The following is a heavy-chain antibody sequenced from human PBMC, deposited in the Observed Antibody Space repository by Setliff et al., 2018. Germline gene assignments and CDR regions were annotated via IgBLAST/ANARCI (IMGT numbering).Heavy chain of an antibody. Sequence: PSETLSLTCTVSGGSIRSSSYYWGWIRQPPGQALEWMAYIYYSGITSYNPSLKGRVTISVDTSKNQFSLKLSSGTAADTAVYYCARLGGSSGSGGFYYYYYYMDVWGKGTTVTVSS. J-gene: IGHJ6*03. D-gene: IGHD3-22*01. V-gene: IGHV4-39*01. CDR2: IYYSGIT. CDR1: GGSIRSSSYY. CDR3: ARLGGSSGSGGFYYYYYYMDV.